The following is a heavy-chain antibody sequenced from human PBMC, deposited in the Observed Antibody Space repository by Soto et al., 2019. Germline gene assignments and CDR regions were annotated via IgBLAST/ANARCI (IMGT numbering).Heavy chain of an antibody. Sequence: QVQLQESGPGLVKPSETLSLTCTVSGGSISSYYWSWNRQPPGKGLEWIGYIYYSGSTNYNPSLKSRVTISVDTSKNQFSLKLSSVTAAATAVYYCARDCSLLRCDYGMDVWGLGTTVTVSS. CDR3: ARDCSLLRCDYGMDV. CDR2: IYYSGST. V-gene: IGHV4-59*01. J-gene: IGHJ6*02. CDR1: GGSISSYY. D-gene: IGHD4-17*01.